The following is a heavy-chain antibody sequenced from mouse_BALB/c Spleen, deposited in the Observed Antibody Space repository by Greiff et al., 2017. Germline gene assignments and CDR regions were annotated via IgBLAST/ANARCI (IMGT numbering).Heavy chain of an antibody. CDR1: GYTFTSYW. CDR2: IYPGDGDT. D-gene: IGHD3-1*01. V-gene: IGHV1-87*01. J-gene: IGHJ2*01. CDR3: ARSGYYYFDY. Sequence: VQLQQSGAELARPGASVKLSCKASGYTFTSYWMQWVKQRPGQGLEWIGAIYPGDGDTRYTQKFKGKATLTADKSSSTAYMQLSSLASEDSAVYYCARSGYYYFDYCAHITTLTFSS.